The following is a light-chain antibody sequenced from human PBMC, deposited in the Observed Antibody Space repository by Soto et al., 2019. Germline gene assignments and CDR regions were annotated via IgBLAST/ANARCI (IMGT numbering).Light chain of an antibody. Sequence: DVVMTQSPLSLPVTLGQPASISCRSSQSLAYSDGNTYLNWFHQRPAQSPRRLINKVSNRASGGADRFVGSGSGTNFTMKSSTVEPEDVGVYYCMQGTYWPRLTFGGGTKVEIK. J-gene: IGKJ4*01. V-gene: IGKV2-30*01. CDR2: KVS. CDR1: QSLAYSDGNTY. CDR3: MQGTYWPRLT.